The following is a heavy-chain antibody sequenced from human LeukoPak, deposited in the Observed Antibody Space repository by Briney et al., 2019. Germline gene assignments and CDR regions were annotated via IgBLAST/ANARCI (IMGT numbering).Heavy chain of an antibody. D-gene: IGHD2-2*01. CDR2: TYYRSKWNY. CDR3: TRDHSPENAFDI. V-gene: IGHV6-1*01. Sequence: SQTLPLTCAISGDSVSSKGAAWNWIRQSPSRGLEWLGRTYYRSKWNYNYAVSVKSRITINPDASKNRFSLQLNSVTPEDTAVYYCTRDHSPENAFDIWGQGTMVTVSS. CDR1: GDSVSSKGAA. J-gene: IGHJ3*02.